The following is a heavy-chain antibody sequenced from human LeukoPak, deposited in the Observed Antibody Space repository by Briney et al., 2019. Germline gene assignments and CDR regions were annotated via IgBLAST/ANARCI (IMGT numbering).Heavy chain of an antibody. V-gene: IGHV3-23*01. D-gene: IGHD4-17*01. Sequence: PGGSLRLSCAASGFTFNNYPMTWVRQAPVKGLEWVSSISPSGGSTYYADSVRGRFTISRDNSKNNVYLQMNSLRAEDTAVYYCAKPTTVTTLWFDPWGQGTLVTVSS. CDR1: GFTFNNYP. J-gene: IGHJ5*02. CDR2: ISPSGGST. CDR3: AKPTTVTTLWFDP.